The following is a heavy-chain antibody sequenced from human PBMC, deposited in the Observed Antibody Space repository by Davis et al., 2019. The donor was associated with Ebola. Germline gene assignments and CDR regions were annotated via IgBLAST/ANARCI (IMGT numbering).Heavy chain of an antibody. CDR1: GFTFSSYA. V-gene: IGHV3-23*01. J-gene: IGHJ4*02. CDR2: ISGSGGST. Sequence: GESLKISCAASGFTFSSYAMSWVRQAPGKGLEWVSAISGSGGSTYYADSVKGRFTISRDNSKNTLYLQMNSLRAEDTAVYYCAKIEDDFWSGYPFDYWGQGTLVTVSS. D-gene: IGHD3-3*01. CDR3: AKIEDDFWSGYPFDY.